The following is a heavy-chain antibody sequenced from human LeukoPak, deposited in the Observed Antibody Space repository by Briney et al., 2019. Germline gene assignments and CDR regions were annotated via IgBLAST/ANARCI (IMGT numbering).Heavy chain of an antibody. V-gene: IGHV4-61*02. J-gene: IGHJ3*02. Sequence: SETESLTCTVSGGSISSGSYYWSWIRQPAGKGLEWIGRIYTSGSTNYNPSLKSRVTISVDTSKNQFSLKLSSVTAADTVVYYCAREVEGDFWSGLGAFDIWGQGTMVTVSS. CDR1: GGSISSGSYY. CDR3: AREVEGDFWSGLGAFDI. CDR2: IYTSGST. D-gene: IGHD3-3*01.